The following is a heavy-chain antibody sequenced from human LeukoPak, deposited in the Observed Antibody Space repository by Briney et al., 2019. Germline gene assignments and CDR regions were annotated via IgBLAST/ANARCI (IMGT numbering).Heavy chain of an antibody. J-gene: IGHJ4*02. CDR2: ISSSSSYI. D-gene: IGHD6-19*01. V-gene: IGHV3-21*01. Sequence: GGSLRLSCAASGFTFSSYSMNWVRQAPGKGLEWGSSISSSSSYIYYADSVKGRFTISRDNAKNSLYLQMNSLRAEDTAVYYCARDGDSSGWSYYFDYWGQGTLVTVSS. CDR1: GFTFSSYS. CDR3: ARDGDSSGWSYYFDY.